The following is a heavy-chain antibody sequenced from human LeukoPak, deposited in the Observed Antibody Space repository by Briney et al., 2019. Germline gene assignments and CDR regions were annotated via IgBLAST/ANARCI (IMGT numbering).Heavy chain of an antibody. D-gene: IGHD6-6*01. J-gene: IGHJ4*02. V-gene: IGHV3-7*01. CDR3: AREYSSLYYFDY. CDR1: GFSFSNYR. Sequence: QPGGSLRLSCAASGFSFSNYRMSWVRQAPGKGLEWVANINQDGSGKYYVDSVKGRFTISRDNAKNSLYLQMNSLRAEDTAVYYCAREYSSLYYFDYWGQETLVTVSS. CDR2: INQDGSGK.